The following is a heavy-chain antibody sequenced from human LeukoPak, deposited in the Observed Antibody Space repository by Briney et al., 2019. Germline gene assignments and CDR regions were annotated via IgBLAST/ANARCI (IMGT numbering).Heavy chain of an antibody. CDR1: GFTFSSYS. CDR3: ARGVEYSSSWGAFDI. J-gene: IGHJ3*02. CDR2: ISSSSSYI. Sequence: GGSLRLSCAASGFTFSSYSMNWVRQAPGKGLEWVSSISSSSSYIYYADSVKGRFTISRDNAKNSLYLQMNSLRAEDTAVYYCARGVEYSSSWGAFDIWGQGTMVTVSS. D-gene: IGHD6-13*01. V-gene: IGHV3-21*01.